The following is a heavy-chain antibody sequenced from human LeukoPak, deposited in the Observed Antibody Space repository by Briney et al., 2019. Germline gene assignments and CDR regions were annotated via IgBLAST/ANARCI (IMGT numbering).Heavy chain of an antibody. V-gene: IGHV3-66*01. J-gene: IGHJ4*02. CDR3: AKFALRYCSGGSCHPFDY. CDR2: IYSGGST. D-gene: IGHD2-15*01. CDR1: GFTVSSNY. Sequence: GGSLRLSCAASGFTVSSNYMSWVRQAPGKGLEWVSVIYSGGSTYYADSVKGRFTISRDNSKNTLYLQMNSLRAEDTAVYYCAKFALRYCSGGSCHPFDYWGQGTLVTVSS.